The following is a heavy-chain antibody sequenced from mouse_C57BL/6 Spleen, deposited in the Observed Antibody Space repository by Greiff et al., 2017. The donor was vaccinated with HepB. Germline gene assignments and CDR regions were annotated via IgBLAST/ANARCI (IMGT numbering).Heavy chain of an antibody. J-gene: IGHJ3*01. CDR1: GFTFSDYG. CDR2: ISSGSSTI. CDR3: ARPYYGSWFAY. V-gene: IGHV5-17*01. Sequence: VQLKESGGGLVKPGGSLKLSCAASGFTFSDYGMHWVRQAPEKGLEWVAYISSGSSTIYYADTVKGRFTISRDNAKNTLFLQMTSLRSEDTAMYYCARPYYGSWFAYWGQGTLVTVSA. D-gene: IGHD1-2*01.